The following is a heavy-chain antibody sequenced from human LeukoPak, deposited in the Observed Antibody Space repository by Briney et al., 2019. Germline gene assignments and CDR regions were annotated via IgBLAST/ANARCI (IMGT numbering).Heavy chain of an antibody. CDR2: INHSGST. D-gene: IGHD6-13*01. V-gene: IGHV4-34*01. CDR3: ARGTPPEYSSSWYYYYGMDV. Sequence: SETLSLTCAVYGGSFSGYYWSWIRQPPGKGLEWIGEINHSGSTNYNPSLKSRVTISVDTSKNQFSLKLSSVTAADTAVYYCARGTPPEYSSSWYYYYGMDVWGQGTTVTVSS. CDR1: GGSFSGYY. J-gene: IGHJ6*02.